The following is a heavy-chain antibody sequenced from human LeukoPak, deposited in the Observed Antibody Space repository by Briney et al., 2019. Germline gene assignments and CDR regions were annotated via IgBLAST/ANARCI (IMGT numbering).Heavy chain of an antibody. CDR3: ARQGSGNYLSPVNY. D-gene: IGHD1-26*01. V-gene: IGHV4-39*01. CDR1: GGSISSSSYY. Sequence: PSETLSLTCTVSGGSISSSSYYCGWIRQPPGKGLEWIGTIYYSGSTYYNPSLKSRVTISVDTSKNQFSLKLSSVTAADTAVYYCARQGSGNYLSPVNYWGQGTLVTVSS. CDR2: IYYSGST. J-gene: IGHJ4*02.